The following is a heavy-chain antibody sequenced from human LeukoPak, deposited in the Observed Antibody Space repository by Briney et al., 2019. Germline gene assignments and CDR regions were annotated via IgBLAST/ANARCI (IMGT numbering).Heavy chain of an antibody. D-gene: IGHD1-26*01. Sequence: ASVKVSCKASGYTFTTYAIHWVRQAPGQRLEWLGWINTGTGDTRYSQTFQGRVTITRDTSASTAYVELSSLRPEDTAIYYCARDMGSGSLHYWGQGTLVTVSS. J-gene: IGHJ4*02. CDR3: ARDMGSGSLHY. CDR2: INTGTGDT. V-gene: IGHV1-3*04. CDR1: GYTFTTYA.